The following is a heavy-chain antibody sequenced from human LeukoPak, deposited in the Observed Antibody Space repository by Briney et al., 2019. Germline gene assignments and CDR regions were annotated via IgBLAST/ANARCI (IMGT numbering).Heavy chain of an antibody. D-gene: IGHD5-18*01. CDR3: ARGGYSYGYGNYLDY. Sequence: SETLSLTCTVSGGSISSYYWSWIRQPPGEGLEWIGYIYYSGSTNYNPSLKSRVTISVDTSKNQFSLKLSSVTAADTAVYYCARGGYSYGYGNYLDYWGQGTLVTVSS. CDR1: GGSISSYY. V-gene: IGHV4-59*01. J-gene: IGHJ4*02. CDR2: IYYSGST.